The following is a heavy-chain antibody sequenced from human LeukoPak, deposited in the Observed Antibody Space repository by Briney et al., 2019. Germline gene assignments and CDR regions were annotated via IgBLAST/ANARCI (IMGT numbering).Heavy chain of an antibody. CDR1: GYSISSGYY. J-gene: IGHJ4*02. Sequence: PSETLSLTCTVSGYSISSGYYWGWIRQPPGKGLEWIGSIFHSGSTYYNPSLKSRVTISVDTSKNQFSLKLSSVTAADTAVYYCARGIRYSSSWYVDYWGQGTLVTVSS. CDR3: ARGIRYSSSWYVDY. CDR2: IFHSGST. V-gene: IGHV4-38-2*02. D-gene: IGHD6-13*01.